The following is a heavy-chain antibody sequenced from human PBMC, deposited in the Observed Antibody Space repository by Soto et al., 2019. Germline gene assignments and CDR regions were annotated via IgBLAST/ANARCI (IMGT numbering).Heavy chain of an antibody. J-gene: IGHJ4*02. CDR3: ARSSHVYDYGAYYLGFFDY. CDR1: GGTFSSYA. D-gene: IGHD3-16*01. CDR2: IIPIFGTA. V-gene: IGHV1-69*13. Sequence: ASLKVSCKASGGTFSSYAISWVRQAPGQGLEWMGGIIPIFGTANYAQKFQGRVTITADESTSTAYMELSSLRSEDTAVYYCARSSHVYDYGAYYLGFFDYWGQGTLVTVSS.